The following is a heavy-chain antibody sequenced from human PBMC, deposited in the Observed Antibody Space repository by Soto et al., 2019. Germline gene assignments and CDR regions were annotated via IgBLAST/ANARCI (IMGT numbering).Heavy chain of an antibody. Sequence: PGGSLRLSCAASGFTFSSYSMNWVRQAPGKGLEWVSSISSSSSYIYYADSVKGRFTTSRDNAKNSLYLQMNSLGAEDTAVYYCARDSVALAFDIWGQGTMVTVSS. D-gene: IGHD5-12*01. CDR2: ISSSSSYI. CDR3: ARDSVALAFDI. CDR1: GFTFSSYS. J-gene: IGHJ3*02. V-gene: IGHV3-21*01.